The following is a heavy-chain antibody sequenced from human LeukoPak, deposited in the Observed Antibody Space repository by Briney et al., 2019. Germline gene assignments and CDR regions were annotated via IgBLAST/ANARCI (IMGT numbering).Heavy chain of an antibody. D-gene: IGHD6-19*01. CDR2: IYHSGST. J-gene: IGHJ3*01. Sequence: SETLSLTCTVSGGSISGYYGSWIRQPPGKGLEWIGYIYHSGSTNNNTSPKSPVPIAVDTSKDQFSLKLTSVTAADTAVYYCARPYSSGWYGAFDVWGQGTMVTVSS. CDR3: ARPYSSGWYGAFDV. CDR1: GGSISGYY. V-gene: IGHV4-59*08.